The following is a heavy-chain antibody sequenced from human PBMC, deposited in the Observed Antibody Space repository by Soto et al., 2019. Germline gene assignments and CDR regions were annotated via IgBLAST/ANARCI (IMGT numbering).Heavy chain of an antibody. V-gene: IGHV2-5*02. J-gene: IGHJ4*02. Sequence: QITLKESGPPLVKPTQTLTLTCTFSGFSLSTSGVGVGWIRQPPGKALEWLALIYWDDDKRYSPSLKSRLTITKDTSKNLVVLTMTNMDPVDTATYYCAHRQRTVYFDYWGQGTLVTVSS. CDR2: IYWDDDK. CDR3: AHRQRTVYFDY. CDR1: GFSLSTSGVG. D-gene: IGHD4-17*01.